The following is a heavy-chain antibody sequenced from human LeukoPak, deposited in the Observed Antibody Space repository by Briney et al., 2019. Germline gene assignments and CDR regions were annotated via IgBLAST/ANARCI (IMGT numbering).Heavy chain of an antibody. CDR3: ARVGGSNAFDL. V-gene: IGHV3-74*01. Sequence: GGSLRLSCAASGFTFSSYWVHWVRQAPGKGLVWVSPINSDGSSTSYADSVNGRFTISRDNAKNTLSLQMTSLRAEDRAVYYCARVGGSNAFDLWAQDPMDSVS. D-gene: IGHD1-26*01. J-gene: IGHJ3*01. CDR2: INSDGSST. CDR1: GFTFSSYW.